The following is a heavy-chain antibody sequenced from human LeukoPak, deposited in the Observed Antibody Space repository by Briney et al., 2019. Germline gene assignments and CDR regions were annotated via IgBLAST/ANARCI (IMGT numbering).Heavy chain of an antibody. J-gene: IGHJ4*02. Sequence: SETLSLTCIVSGGSISSHYWSWIRQTPGKGLEYIGYIYYSGSTDYNPSLKSRVTISLDTSKNHFSLHLSSVTAADTAVYYCARRSGVLDSRDSRYYFDHWGQGTLVTVSS. D-gene: IGHD3-22*01. CDR2: IYYSGST. V-gene: IGHV4-59*11. CDR1: GGSISSHY. CDR3: ARRSGVLDSRDSRYYFDH.